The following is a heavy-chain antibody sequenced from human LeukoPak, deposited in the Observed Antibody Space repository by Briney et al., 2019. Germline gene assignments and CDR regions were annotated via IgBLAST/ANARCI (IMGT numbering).Heavy chain of an antibody. Sequence: PSETLSLTCTVSGGSISSYYWSWIRQPPGKGLEWIGYIYYSGSTNYNPSLKSRVTISVDTSKNQFSLKLSSVTAADTAVYYCARDRYRMGPRDYWGQGTLVTVSS. D-gene: IGHD1-26*01. CDR3: ARDRYRMGPRDY. V-gene: IGHV4-59*01. J-gene: IGHJ4*02. CDR2: IYYSGST. CDR1: GGSISSYY.